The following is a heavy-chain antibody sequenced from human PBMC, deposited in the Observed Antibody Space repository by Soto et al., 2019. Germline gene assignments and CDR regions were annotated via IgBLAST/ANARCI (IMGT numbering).Heavy chain of an antibody. CDR2: SIPIFGTA. V-gene: IGHV1-69*13. Sequence: SVKVSCKASGGTFSSYAISWVRQAPGQGLEWMGGSIPIFGTANYAQKFQGRVTITADESTSTAYMELSSLRSEDTAVYYCARDVVVVTAIHAFDIWGQGTMVTV. J-gene: IGHJ3*02. CDR1: GGTFSSYA. CDR3: ARDVVVVTAIHAFDI. D-gene: IGHD2-21*02.